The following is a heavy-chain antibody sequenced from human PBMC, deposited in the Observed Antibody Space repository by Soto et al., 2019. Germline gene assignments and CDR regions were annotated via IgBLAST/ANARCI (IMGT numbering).Heavy chain of an antibody. Sequence: ASVKVYCKASGYTFTSYDINWVRQATGQGLEWMGWMNPNSGNTGYAQKFQGRVTMTRNTSISTAYMELSSLRSEDTAVYYCASSSLDYYYYYGMDVWGQGTTVTVSS. V-gene: IGHV1-8*01. CDR2: MNPNSGNT. D-gene: IGHD6-6*01. CDR1: GYTFTSYD. J-gene: IGHJ6*02. CDR3: ASSSLDYYYYYGMDV.